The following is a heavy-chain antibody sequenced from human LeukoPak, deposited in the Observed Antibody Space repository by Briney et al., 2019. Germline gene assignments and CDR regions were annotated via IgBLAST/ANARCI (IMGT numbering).Heavy chain of an antibody. D-gene: IGHD3-3*01. CDR1: GGSISSSSYY. Sequence: SETLSLTCTVSGGSISSSSYYWGWIRQPAGKGLEWIGSIYYSGSTYYNPSLKSRVTISVDTSKNQFSLKLSSVTAADTAVYYCARTAYGSFGVDTQYNWFDPWGQGTLVTVSS. CDR2: IYYSGST. CDR3: ARTAYGSFGVDTQYNWFDP. J-gene: IGHJ5*02. V-gene: IGHV4-39*07.